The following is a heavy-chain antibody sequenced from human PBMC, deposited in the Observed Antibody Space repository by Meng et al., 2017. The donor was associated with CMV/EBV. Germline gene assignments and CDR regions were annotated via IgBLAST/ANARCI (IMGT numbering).Heavy chain of an antibody. CDR1: GFTFSSYS. Sequence: GGSLRLSCAASGFTFSSYSIHWVRQAPGKGLEWVALISYAGSNKYYADSVKGRFTISRDNSKNTLYLQMNSLRAEDTAVYFCARDHPGIGSPDYWGQGILVTVSS. J-gene: IGHJ4*02. CDR3: ARDHPGIGSPDY. CDR2: ISYAGSNK. V-gene: IGHV3-30*04. D-gene: IGHD2-21*01.